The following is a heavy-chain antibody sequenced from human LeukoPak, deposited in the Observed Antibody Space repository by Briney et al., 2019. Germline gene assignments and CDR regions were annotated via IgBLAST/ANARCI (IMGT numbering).Heavy chain of an antibody. D-gene: IGHD3-22*01. CDR2: INPNSGGT. V-gene: IGHV1-2*02. CDR1: GYTFTGYY. CDR3: ARDLIYDSSGYYLGY. J-gene: IGHJ4*02. Sequence: ASVKVSCKASGYTFTGYYMHWVRQAPGQGLEWMGWINPNSGGTNYAQKFQGRVTMTRDTSISTAYMELSRLRSDDTAVYYCARDLIYDSSGYYLGYWGQGTLVTVSS.